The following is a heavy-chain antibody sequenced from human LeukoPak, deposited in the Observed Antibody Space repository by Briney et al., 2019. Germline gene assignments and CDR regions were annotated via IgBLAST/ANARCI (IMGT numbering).Heavy chain of an antibody. Sequence: PGGSLTLSCAASGFTISSYAMSWVRQAPGKGLEWVSAICGSGGSTYYAAFVKGRFTIFRDNSNKTLFLLMHIMGAEAAAVYYCAKTDRYSSSWYPPSHFDYWGQGTLVTVSS. CDR2: ICGSGGST. V-gene: IGHV3-23*01. CDR1: GFTISSYA. CDR3: AKTDRYSSSWYPPSHFDY. D-gene: IGHD6-13*01. J-gene: IGHJ4*02.